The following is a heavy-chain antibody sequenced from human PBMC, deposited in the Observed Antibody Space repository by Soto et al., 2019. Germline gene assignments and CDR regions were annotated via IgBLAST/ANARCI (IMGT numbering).Heavy chain of an antibody. V-gene: IGHV3-48*02. D-gene: IGHD6-19*01. J-gene: IGHJ6*02. CDR2: ISISSANI. CDR3: ATTSEQWLDGNYFMDV. Sequence: GGSLRLSCTASGFTFRSYSITWVRQAPWKGLEWLSYISISSANIYYADSVKGRFTISRDDAKNSLFLQMSSLRDGDTAVYYCATTSEQWLDGNYFMDVAGQGTKVKVSS. CDR1: GFTFRSYS.